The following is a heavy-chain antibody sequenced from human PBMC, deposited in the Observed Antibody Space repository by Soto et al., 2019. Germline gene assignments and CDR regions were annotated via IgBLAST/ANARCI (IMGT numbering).Heavy chain of an antibody. CDR3: ARQIRLGRGPPVLAPYSSSSSLDY. CDR2: IYYSGST. Sequence: ASETLSLTCTVSGGSIGSSSYYWGWIRQPPGKGLEWIGSIYYSGSTYYNPSLKSRVTISVDTSKNQFSLKLSSVTAADTAVYYCARQIRLGRGPPVLAPYSSSSSLDYWGQGTLVTVSS. J-gene: IGHJ4*02. V-gene: IGHV4-39*01. CDR1: GGSIGSSSYY. D-gene: IGHD6-6*01.